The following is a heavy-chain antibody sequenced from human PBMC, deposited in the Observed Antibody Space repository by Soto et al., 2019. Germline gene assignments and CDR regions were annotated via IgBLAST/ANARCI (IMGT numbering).Heavy chain of an antibody. CDR3: AVVVVAATGIYFDY. V-gene: IGHV3-11*05. CDR1: GFTFSDYY. J-gene: IGHJ4*02. Sequence: QVQLVESGGGLVKPGGSLRLSCAASGFTFSDYYMSWIRQAPGKGLEWVSYISSSSSYTNYADSVKGRFTISRDNAKNSLYLQMNSLRAEDTAVYYCAVVVVAATGIYFDYWGQGTLVTVSS. D-gene: IGHD2-15*01. CDR2: ISSSSSYT.